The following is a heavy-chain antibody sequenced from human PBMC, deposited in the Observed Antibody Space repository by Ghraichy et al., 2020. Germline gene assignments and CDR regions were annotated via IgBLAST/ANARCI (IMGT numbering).Heavy chain of an antibody. V-gene: IGHV3-23*01. CDR3: AALTDPPPDPNYYYYYGMDV. CDR2: ISGSGGST. J-gene: IGHJ6*02. Sequence: GGSLRLSCAASGFTFSSYAMSWVRQAPGKGLEWVSAISGSGGSTYYADSVKGRFTISRDNSKNTLYLQMNSLRAEDTAVYYCAALTDPPPDPNYYYYYGMDVWGQGTTVTVSS. CDR1: GFTFSSYA.